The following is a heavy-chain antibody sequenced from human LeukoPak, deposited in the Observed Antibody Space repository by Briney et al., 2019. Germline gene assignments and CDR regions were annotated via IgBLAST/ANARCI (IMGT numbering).Heavy chain of an antibody. Sequence: GGSLRLSCEASGFSFSTFTMNWVRQAPGKGLEWVSSISSSSSYIYYADSVKGRFTISRDNAKNSLFLQMNSLRAEDTAVYYCARDRHYYGSGSYYNFLDFPHYWGQGTLVTVSS. CDR3: ARDRHYYGSGSYYNFLDFPHY. D-gene: IGHD3-10*01. CDR2: ISSSSSYI. J-gene: IGHJ4*02. V-gene: IGHV3-21*01. CDR1: GFSFSTFT.